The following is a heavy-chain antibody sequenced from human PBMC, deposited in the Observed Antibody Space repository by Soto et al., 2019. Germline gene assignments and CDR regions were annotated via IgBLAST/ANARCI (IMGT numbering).Heavy chain of an antibody. CDR3: AKDSEAFSKDGYNNPPEYYFDY. CDR1: GFTFSSYA. Sequence: GGSLRLSCAASGFTFSSYAMSWVRQAPGKGLEWVSAISGSGGSTHYADSVKGRFTISRDNSKNTLYLQMNSLRAEDTAVYYCAKDSEAFSKDGYNNPPEYYFDYWGQGTLVTVSS. D-gene: IGHD5-12*01. CDR2: ISGSGGST. J-gene: IGHJ4*02. V-gene: IGHV3-23*01.